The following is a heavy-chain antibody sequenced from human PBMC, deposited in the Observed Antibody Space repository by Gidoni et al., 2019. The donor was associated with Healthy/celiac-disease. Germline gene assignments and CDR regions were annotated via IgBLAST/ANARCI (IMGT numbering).Heavy chain of an antibody. CDR2: ISWNSGSI. V-gene: IGHV3-9*01. D-gene: IGHD3-22*01. Sequence: EVQLVASGGGLVQPGRSLRPSRAASRFNFDDSAMHWVRQAPGKGLEWVSGISWNSGSIGYADSVKGRFTISRDNAKNSLYLQMNSLRAEDTALYYCAKDRSGHSGYYYWYFDLWGRGTLVTVSS. J-gene: IGHJ2*01. CDR3: AKDRSGHSGYYYWYFDL. CDR1: RFNFDDSA.